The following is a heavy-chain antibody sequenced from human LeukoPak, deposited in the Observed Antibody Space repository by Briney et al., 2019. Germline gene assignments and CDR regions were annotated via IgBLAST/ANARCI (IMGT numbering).Heavy chain of an antibody. D-gene: IGHD7-27*01. Sequence: ASETLSLTCTVSGGSISSSSYYWGWIRQPPGKGLEWIGSIYYSGSTYYNPSLKSRVTISVDTSKNQFSLKLSSVTAADTAVYYCARLFWGKYYFDYWGQGTLVTVSS. J-gene: IGHJ4*02. V-gene: IGHV4-39*07. CDR2: IYYSGST. CDR1: GGSISSSSYY. CDR3: ARLFWGKYYFDY.